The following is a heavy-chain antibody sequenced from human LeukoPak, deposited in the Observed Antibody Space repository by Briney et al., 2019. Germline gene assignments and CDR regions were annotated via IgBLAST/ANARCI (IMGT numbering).Heavy chain of an antibody. D-gene: IGHD2-21*02. V-gene: IGHV4-34*01. J-gene: IGHJ3*02. CDR1: GGSFSGYY. CDR2: INHSGST. CDR3: ARDYLSCGGDCSLLGDAFDI. Sequence: PSETLSLTCAVYGGSFSGYYWSWIRQPPGKGLEWIGEINHSGSTNYNPSLKSRVTISVDTSKNQFSLKLSSVTAADTAVYYCARDYLSCGGDCSLLGDAFDIWGQGTMVTVSS.